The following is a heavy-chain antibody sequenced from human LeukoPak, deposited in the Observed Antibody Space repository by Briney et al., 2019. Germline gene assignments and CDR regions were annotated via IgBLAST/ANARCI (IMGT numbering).Heavy chain of an antibody. Sequence: QPGGSLRLSCAASGFTFSSYWMSWVRQAPGKGLEWVANIKQDGSEKYYVDSVKGRFTISRDNAKNSLYLQMKSLRAEDTAVYYCARDDGDYAFSFDIWGQGTMVTVSS. V-gene: IGHV3-7*01. CDR1: GFTFSSYW. CDR2: IKQDGSEK. J-gene: IGHJ3*02. D-gene: IGHD4-17*01. CDR3: ARDDGDYAFSFDI.